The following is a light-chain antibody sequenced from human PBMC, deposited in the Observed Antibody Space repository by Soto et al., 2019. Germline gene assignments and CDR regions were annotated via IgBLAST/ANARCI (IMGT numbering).Light chain of an antibody. CDR3: QQHGSSPFT. J-gene: IGKJ4*01. Sequence: EIVLTQSPGTLSLSPGERATLSCRASQSVSSSYLAWDQQKPGQAPRLLIYGASNRATGIPDKFSGSGSGTDFTLTISRLEPEDFAVYYCQQHGSSPFTFGGGTKVEIK. CDR1: QSVSSSY. CDR2: GAS. V-gene: IGKV3-20*01.